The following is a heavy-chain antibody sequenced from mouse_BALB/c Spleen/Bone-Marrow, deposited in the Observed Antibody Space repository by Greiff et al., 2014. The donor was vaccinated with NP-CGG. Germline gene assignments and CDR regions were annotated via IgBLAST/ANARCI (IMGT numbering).Heavy chain of an antibody. V-gene: IGHV1S127*01. D-gene: IGHD3-2*01. J-gene: IGHJ2*01. CDR2: IDPSDSYT. CDR3: TIPTARACFDY. Sequence: VQLVESGAELVKPGASVKMSCKASGYTFTSYWMHWVKQRPGQGLEWIGVIDPSDSYTSYNQKFEGKATLTVDTSSSTAYMQLSSLTSEDSAVYYCTIPTARACFDYWGQGTTLTVSS. CDR1: GYTFTSYW.